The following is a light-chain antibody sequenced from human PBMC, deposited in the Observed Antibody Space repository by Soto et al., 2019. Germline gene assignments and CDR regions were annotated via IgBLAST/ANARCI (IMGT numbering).Light chain of an antibody. Sequence: QSALTQPAAVSGSPGQSITISCTGTSSDVGSYNLVSWYQQHPGKAPKLMIYEVSKRPSGVSNRFSGSRSGNTASLTIFGLQAEDEAGYYCCSYVGSSTSAVFGGGTQLTVL. CDR3: CSYVGSSTSAV. CDR2: EVS. J-gene: IGLJ7*01. V-gene: IGLV2-23*02. CDR1: SSDVGSYNL.